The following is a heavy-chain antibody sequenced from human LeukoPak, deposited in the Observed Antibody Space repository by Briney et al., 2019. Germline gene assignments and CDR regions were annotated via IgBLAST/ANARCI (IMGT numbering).Heavy chain of an antibody. Sequence: GESLKISCQGSGYSSTNYWIGWVRQMPGKGLEWMGIIYPGDSDTRYSPSFQGQVTISADKSISTAYLQWSSLKASDTAMYYCVVDTAMVSGYWGQGTLVTVSS. D-gene: IGHD5-18*01. CDR3: VVDTAMVSGY. V-gene: IGHV5-51*01. J-gene: IGHJ4*02. CDR1: GYSSTNYW. CDR2: IYPGDSDT.